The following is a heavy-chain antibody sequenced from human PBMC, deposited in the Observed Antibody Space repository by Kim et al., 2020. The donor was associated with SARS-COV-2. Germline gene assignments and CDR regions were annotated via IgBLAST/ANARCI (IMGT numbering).Heavy chain of an antibody. Sequence: GGSLRLSCAASGFTFSSYAMHWVRQAPGKGLEWVAVISYDGSNKYYADSVKGRFTISRDNSKNTLYLQMNSLRAEDTAVYYCARGGWDDASDAFDIWGQG. CDR2: ISYDGSNK. CDR1: GFTFSSYA. J-gene: IGHJ3*02. D-gene: IGHD1-1*01. CDR3: ARGGWDDASDAFDI. V-gene: IGHV3-30-3*01.